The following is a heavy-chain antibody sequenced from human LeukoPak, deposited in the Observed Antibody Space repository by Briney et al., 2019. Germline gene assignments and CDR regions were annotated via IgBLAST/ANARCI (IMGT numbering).Heavy chain of an antibody. CDR1: GFTFSSYS. CDR3: VSPGEWLVKRTGGAFDI. CDR2: ISSSSSYI. Sequence: GGSLRLSCAASGFTFSSYSMNWVRQAPGKGLEWVSSISSSSSYIYYADSVKGRFTISRDNAKNSLYLQMNSLRAEDTAVYYCVSPGEWLVKRTGGAFDIWGQGTMVTVSS. J-gene: IGHJ3*02. V-gene: IGHV3-21*01. D-gene: IGHD6-19*01.